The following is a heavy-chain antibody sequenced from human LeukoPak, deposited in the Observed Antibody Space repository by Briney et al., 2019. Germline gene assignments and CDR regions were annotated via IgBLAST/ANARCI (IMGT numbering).Heavy chain of an antibody. V-gene: IGHV5-51*01. CDR3: ARLPYYYDSSGYYPPYFDY. CDR1: GYRFTSYW. D-gene: IGHD3-22*01. CDR2: FYPGDSDT. Sequence: GESLEISFKGSGYRFTSYWIGWVRQMPGKGLEWMGIFYPGDSDTRYSPSFQGQVTIAADKSISTAYLQWSSLKASEDAMYYCARLPYYYDSSGYYPPYFDYWGQGTLVTVSS. J-gene: IGHJ4*02.